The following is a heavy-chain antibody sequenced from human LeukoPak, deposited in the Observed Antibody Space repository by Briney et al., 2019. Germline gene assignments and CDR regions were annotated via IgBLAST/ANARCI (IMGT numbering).Heavy chain of an antibody. Sequence: ASVKVSCKASGYTFTSYGISWVRQAPGQGLEWMGWISAYNGNTNYAQKLQGRVTMTTDTSTSTAYMELRSLRSDDTAVYYCARAPRDRYYGSGSYGYWGQGTLVTVSS. CDR3: ARAPRDRYYGSGSYGY. CDR1: GYTFTSYG. CDR2: ISAYNGNT. D-gene: IGHD3-10*01. J-gene: IGHJ4*02. V-gene: IGHV1-18*01.